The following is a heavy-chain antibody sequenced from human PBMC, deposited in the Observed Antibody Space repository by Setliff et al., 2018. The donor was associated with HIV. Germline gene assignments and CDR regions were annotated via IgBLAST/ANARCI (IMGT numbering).Heavy chain of an antibody. J-gene: IGHJ4*02. CDR2: INHRGST. CDR3: ARVVGTRAVDY. Sequence: PSETLSLTCTVSGGSISAYYWSWIRQPPGKGLEWIGEINHRGSTNYNPSLKSRVTISVDTSKNQFSLKLSSVTAADTAVYYCARVVGTRAVDYWGQGTLVTAPQ. CDR1: GGSISAYY. V-gene: IGHV4-34*01. D-gene: IGHD2-15*01.